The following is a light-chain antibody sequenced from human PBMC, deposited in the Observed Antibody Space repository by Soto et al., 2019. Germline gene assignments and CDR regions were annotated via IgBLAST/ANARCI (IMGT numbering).Light chain of an antibody. CDR2: DVT. CDR1: SSVVGTYNF. CDR3: CSYAGDYTYV. Sequence: QSVLTQPRSVSGSPGQSVAISCTGTSSVVGTYNFVSWYQQHPGKAPELMIYDVTKRPSGVPDRFSGSKSGNTASLTISGLQAEDEADYYCCSYAGDYTYVFGTGTKVTVL. V-gene: IGLV2-11*01. J-gene: IGLJ1*01.